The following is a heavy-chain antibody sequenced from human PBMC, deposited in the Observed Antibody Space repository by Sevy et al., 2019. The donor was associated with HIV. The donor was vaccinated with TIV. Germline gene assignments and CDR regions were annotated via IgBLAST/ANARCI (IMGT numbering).Heavy chain of an antibody. CDR3: ARVLIAVAGTGYFQH. V-gene: IGHV4-30-4*01. J-gene: IGHJ1*01. Sequence: SETLSLTCTVSGGSISSGVYYWSWIRQPPGKGLEWTGYIYYSGSTYYNPSLKSRVTISVDTSKNQFSLKLSSVTAADTAVYYCARVLIAVAGTGYFQHWGQGTLVTVSS. CDR1: GGSISSGVYY. D-gene: IGHD6-19*01. CDR2: IYYSGST.